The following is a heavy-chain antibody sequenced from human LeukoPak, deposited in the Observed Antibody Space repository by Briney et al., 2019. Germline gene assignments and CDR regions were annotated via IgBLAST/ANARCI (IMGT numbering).Heavy chain of an antibody. CDR3: ARGYYYDSSGFIPNDAFDI. D-gene: IGHD3-22*01. CDR1: GGSISNSNYY. CDR2: IYYSGST. V-gene: IGHV4-39*07. J-gene: IGHJ3*02. Sequence: SETLSLTCTVSGGSISNSNYYWGWIRQPPGKGLEWIGSIYYSGSTYYNPSLKSRVTISVDTSKNQFSLKLSSVTAADTAVYYCARGYYYDSSGFIPNDAFDIWGQGTMVTVSS.